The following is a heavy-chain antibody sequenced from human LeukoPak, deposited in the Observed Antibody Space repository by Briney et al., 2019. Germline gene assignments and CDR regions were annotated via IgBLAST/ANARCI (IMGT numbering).Heavy chain of an antibody. V-gene: IGHV3-21*01. CDR1: GFTFSAFP. CDR3: ARLRCDVTSCFGKYYFDH. Sequence: GGSLRLSCAASGFTFSAFPLEWVRQAPGKGLEWVSSVNGDSSYIYYADSVKGRFTIARDNARNSLHLQMNSLRAEDAAVYYCARLRCDVTSCFGKYYFDHWGQGTLVTVSS. J-gene: IGHJ4*02. CDR2: VNGDSSYI. D-gene: IGHD2-2*01.